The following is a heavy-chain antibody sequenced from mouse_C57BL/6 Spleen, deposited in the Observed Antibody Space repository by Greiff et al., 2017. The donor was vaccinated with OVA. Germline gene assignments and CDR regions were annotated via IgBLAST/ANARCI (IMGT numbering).Heavy chain of an antibody. Sequence: QVQLQQPGAELVMPGASVKLSCKASGYAFTNYLIEWVKQRPGQGLEWIGVINPGSGGTNYNEKFKGKATLTADKSSSTAYMQLSSLTSEDSAVYFCARSGDFDYWGQGTTLTVSS. CDR2: INPGSGGT. CDR1: GYAFTNYL. V-gene: IGHV1-54*01. J-gene: IGHJ2*01. CDR3: ARSGDFDY. D-gene: IGHD4-1*01.